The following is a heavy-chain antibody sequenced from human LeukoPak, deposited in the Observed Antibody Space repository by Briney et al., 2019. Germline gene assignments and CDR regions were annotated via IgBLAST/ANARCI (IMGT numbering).Heavy chain of an antibody. CDR2: ISYDGCDK. V-gene: IGHV3-30*04. CDR1: GFTFSSYA. J-gene: IGHJ4*02. D-gene: IGHD5-12*01. CDR3: ARARPSMWIDY. Sequence: PGGSLRLSCAASGFTFSSYAMYWVRQAPGKGLEWVAVISYDGCDKFYADSVKGRFTISRDSSKNTLYLQMNSLRPEDTAVYYCARARPSMWIDYWGQGTLVTVSS.